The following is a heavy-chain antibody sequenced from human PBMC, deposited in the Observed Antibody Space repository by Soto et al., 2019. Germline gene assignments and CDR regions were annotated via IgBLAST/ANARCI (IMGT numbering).Heavy chain of an antibody. Sequence: PSETLSITCTFSGGSISSGDYYWSWIRQPPGKGLEWIGYIYYSGSTYYNPSLKSRVTISVDTSKNQFSLKLSSVTAADTAVYYCARACSSTSCPGYNWFDPWGQGTMVTVSS. J-gene: IGHJ5*02. CDR2: IYYSGST. CDR1: GGSISSGDYY. D-gene: IGHD2-2*01. CDR3: ARACSSTSCPGYNWFDP. V-gene: IGHV4-30-4*01.